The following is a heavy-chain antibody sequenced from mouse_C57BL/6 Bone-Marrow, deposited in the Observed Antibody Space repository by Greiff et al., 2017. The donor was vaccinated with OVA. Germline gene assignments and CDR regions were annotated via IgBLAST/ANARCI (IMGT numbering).Heavy chain of an antibody. Sequence: EVQGVESGGGLVKPGGSLKLSCAASGFTFSSYAMSWVRQTPEKRLEWVATISDGGSYTYYPDNVKGRFTISRDNAKNNLYLQMSHLKSEDTAMYYCARVGNCFDYWGQGTTLTVSS. V-gene: IGHV5-4*01. CDR3: ARVGNCFDY. J-gene: IGHJ2*01. CDR1: GFTFSSYA. CDR2: ISDGGSYT.